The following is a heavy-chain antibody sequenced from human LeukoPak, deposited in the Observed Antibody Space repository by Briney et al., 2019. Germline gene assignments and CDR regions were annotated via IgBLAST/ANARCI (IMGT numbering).Heavy chain of an antibody. CDR2: ISYDGSNK. CDR3: AKDRRELDVFDI. V-gene: IGHV3-30-3*01. J-gene: IGHJ3*02. Sequence: GGSLRLSCAASGFTFSSYAMHWVRKAPGKGLEWVAVISYDGSNKYYADSVKGRFTISRDNSKNTLYLQMNSLRAEDTAVYYCAKDRRELDVFDIWGQGTMVTVSS. CDR1: GFTFSSYA.